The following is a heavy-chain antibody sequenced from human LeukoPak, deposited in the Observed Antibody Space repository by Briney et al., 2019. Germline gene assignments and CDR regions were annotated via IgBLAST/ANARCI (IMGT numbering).Heavy chain of an antibody. CDR1: GGSFSGYY. V-gene: IGHV4-34*01. Sequence: SETLSLTCAVFGGSFSGYYWTWVRQAPGKGLEWIGEINESGTTNYNASLNNRVTISVDTSKNQFSLKLTSLTAADTAVFYCARALMTLVRGVPRTTWFHPWRQGTLVTVSS. CDR3: ARALMTLVRGVPRTTWFHP. CDR2: INESGTT. J-gene: IGHJ5*02. D-gene: IGHD3-10*01.